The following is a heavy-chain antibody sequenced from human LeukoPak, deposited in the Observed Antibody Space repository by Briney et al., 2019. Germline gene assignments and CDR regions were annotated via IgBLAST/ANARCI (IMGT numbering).Heavy chain of an antibody. J-gene: IGHJ6*03. CDR2: ISGSGGST. CDR3: AKDIEAAYYYYYYMDV. Sequence: GGSLRLSCAASGFTFSNYGMSWVRQAPGKGLEWVSAISGSGGSTYYADSVKGRFTISRDNSKNTLHLQMNSLRAEDTAVYYCAKDIEAAYYYYYYMDVWGKGTTVTVSS. V-gene: IGHV3-23*01. CDR1: GFTFSNYG. D-gene: IGHD6-13*01.